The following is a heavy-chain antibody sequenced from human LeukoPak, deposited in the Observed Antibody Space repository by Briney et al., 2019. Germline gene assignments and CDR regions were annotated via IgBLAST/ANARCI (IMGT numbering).Heavy chain of an antibody. D-gene: IGHD3-22*01. CDR3: ARESFSYDSSGYLDY. Sequence: PGGSLRLSCAASGFTFSSYAMHWVRQAPGKGLEWVAVISYDGSNKYYADSVKGRFTISRDNSKNTLYLQMNSLRAEDTAVYYCARESFSYDSSGYLDYWGQGTLVTVSS. J-gene: IGHJ4*02. V-gene: IGHV3-30*14. CDR2: ISYDGSNK. CDR1: GFTFSSYA.